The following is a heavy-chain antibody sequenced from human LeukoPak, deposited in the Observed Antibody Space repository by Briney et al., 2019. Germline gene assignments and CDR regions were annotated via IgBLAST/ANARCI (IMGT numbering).Heavy chain of an antibody. Sequence: GGSLRLSCAASGFTFSRYWMSWVRQAPGKGLEWVANIKQDGSEKYYVDSVKGRFTISRDNAKNSLYLQMNSLRAEDTAVYYCARGSTMVRGVTLHYYYYYMDVWGKGTTVTIPS. CDR2: IKQDGSEK. V-gene: IGHV3-7*01. CDR3: ARGSTMVRGVTLHYYYYYMDV. D-gene: IGHD3-10*01. CDR1: GFTFSRYW. J-gene: IGHJ6*03.